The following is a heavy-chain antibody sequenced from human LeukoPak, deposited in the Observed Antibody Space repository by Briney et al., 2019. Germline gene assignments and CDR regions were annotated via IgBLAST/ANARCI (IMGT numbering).Heavy chain of an antibody. CDR3: TKDYCGRFCSAV. Sequence: GGSLRLSCAASGFSFSAFGMNWVRQAPGKGLEWVSTITKNGDTTYYVDSVKGRFTISRDNSKNTLYLQMNSLRAEDMAKYYCTKDYCGRFCSAVWGQGTTVTVSS. D-gene: IGHD3-10*01. CDR1: GFSFSAFG. CDR2: ITKNGDTT. V-gene: IGHV3-23*01. J-gene: IGHJ6*02.